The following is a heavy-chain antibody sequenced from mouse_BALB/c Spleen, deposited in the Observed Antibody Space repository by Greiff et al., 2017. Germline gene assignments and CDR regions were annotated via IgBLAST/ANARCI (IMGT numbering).Heavy chain of an antibody. D-gene: IGHD2-14*01. Sequence: QVQLQQSGAELVRPGVSVKISCKGSGYTFTDYAMHWVKQSHAKSLEWIGVISTYYGDASYTQKFKGKATMTVDKSSSTAYMELARLTSEDSAIYYCARSYDEVFAYWGQGTLVTVSA. CDR3: ARSYDEVFAY. CDR2: ISTYYGDA. J-gene: IGHJ3*01. V-gene: IGHV1S137*01. CDR1: GYTFTDYA.